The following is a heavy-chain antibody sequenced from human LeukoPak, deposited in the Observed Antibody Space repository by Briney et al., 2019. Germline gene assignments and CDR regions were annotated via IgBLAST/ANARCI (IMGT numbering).Heavy chain of an antibody. CDR3: ARGRCSSTSCPGDNWFAP. CDR1: GGTFSSYA. CDR2: IIPIFGTA. J-gene: IGHJ5*02. D-gene: IGHD2-2*01. Sequence: EASVKVSCKASGGTFSSYAISWVRQAPGQGLEWMGGIIPIFGTANYAQKFQGRVTITADESTSTAYMELSSLRSEDTAVYYCARGRCSSTSCPGDNWFAPWGQEPLVTVSS. V-gene: IGHV1-69*01.